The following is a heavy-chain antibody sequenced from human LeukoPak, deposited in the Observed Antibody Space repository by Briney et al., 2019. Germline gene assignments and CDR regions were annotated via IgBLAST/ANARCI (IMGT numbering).Heavy chain of an antibody. CDR3: ARGYEGATSHFDY. J-gene: IGHJ4*02. V-gene: IGHV3-33*01. D-gene: IGHD1-26*01. CDR1: GFTFSSYG. Sequence: GGSLRLSCAASGFTFSSYGMHWVRQAPGKGLEWVAVIWYDGSNKYYADSVKGRFTISRDNSKNTLYLQMNSLRAEDTAVYYCARGYEGATSHFDYWGQETLVTVSS. CDR2: IWYDGSNK.